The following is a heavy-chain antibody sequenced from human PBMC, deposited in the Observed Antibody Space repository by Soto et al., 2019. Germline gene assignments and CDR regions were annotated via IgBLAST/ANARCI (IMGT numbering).Heavy chain of an antibody. Sequence: GGSLRLSCAASGFTFSSYSMNWVRQAPGKGLEWVSYISSSSSTIYYADSVKGRFTISRDNAKNSLYLQMNSLRAEDTAVYYCAREDSGYDRSYFDDWGQGTLVTVSS. V-gene: IGHV3-48*01. J-gene: IGHJ4*02. D-gene: IGHD5-12*01. CDR2: ISSSSSTI. CDR3: AREDSGYDRSYFDD. CDR1: GFTFSSYS.